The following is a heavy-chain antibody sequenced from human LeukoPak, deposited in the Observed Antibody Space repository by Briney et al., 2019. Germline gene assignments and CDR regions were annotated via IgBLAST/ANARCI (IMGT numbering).Heavy chain of an antibody. J-gene: IGHJ3*02. V-gene: IGHV3-74*01. CDR2: INGDGRNI. Sequence: GGSLRLSCVASGFTFSSYWMHWVRQDPRKGLVWVSRINGDGRNINYADSVRGRFTISRDNAKNTLYLQMNSLRAEDTAVYYCAKVSDIVVVPAAIGAFDIWGQGTMVTVSS. CDR3: AKVSDIVVVPAAIGAFDI. CDR1: GFTFSSYW. D-gene: IGHD2-2*01.